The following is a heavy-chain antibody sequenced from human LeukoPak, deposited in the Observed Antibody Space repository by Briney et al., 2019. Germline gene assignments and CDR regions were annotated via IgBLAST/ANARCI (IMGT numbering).Heavy chain of an antibody. CDR1: GFTFSSYG. V-gene: IGHV3-30*18. D-gene: IGHD6-13*01. J-gene: IGHJ6*03. CDR2: IWYGGSNK. CDR3: AKDGTGSSRVASMDV. Sequence: PGRSLRLSCAASGFTFSSYGMHWVRQAPGKGLEWVAVIWYGGSNKYYADSVKGRFTISRDNSKNTLYLQMNSLRAEDTAVYYCAKDGTGSSRVASMDVWGKGTTVTVSS.